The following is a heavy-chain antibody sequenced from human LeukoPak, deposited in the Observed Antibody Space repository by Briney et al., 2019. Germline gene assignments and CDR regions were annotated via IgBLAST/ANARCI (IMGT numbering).Heavy chain of an antibody. V-gene: IGHV4-59*01. CDR1: GGSISYYY. D-gene: IGHD4-17*01. CDR3: ARDDPQTTVPEGMDV. Sequence: SETLSLTCTVSGGSISYYYWSWIRQSPGKGLEWIGYIYYSGTTDYNPSLKSRVTISVDTSKNQFSLQLRSVTAADTAVYYCARDDPQTTVPEGMDVWGQGTTVTVSS. J-gene: IGHJ6*02. CDR2: IYYSGTT.